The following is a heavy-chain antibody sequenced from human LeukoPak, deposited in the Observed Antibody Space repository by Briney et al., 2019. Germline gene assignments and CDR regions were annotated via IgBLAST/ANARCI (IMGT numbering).Heavy chain of an antibody. CDR1: GGTFSSYA. CDR2: MNPNSGNT. V-gene: IGHV1-8*02. J-gene: IGHJ3*02. D-gene: IGHD6-13*01. Sequence: ASVKVSCKASGGTFSSYAISWVRQATGQGLEWMGWMNPNSGNTGYAQKFQGRVTMTRNTSISTAYMELSSLRSEDTAVYYCARGGGIAALGAFDIWGQGTMVTVSS. CDR3: ARGGGIAALGAFDI.